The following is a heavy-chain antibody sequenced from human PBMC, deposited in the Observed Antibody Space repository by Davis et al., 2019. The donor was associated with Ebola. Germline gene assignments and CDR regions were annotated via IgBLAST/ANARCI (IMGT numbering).Heavy chain of an antibody. CDR1: GFTFSDYN. CDR3: AREGVTIFGVVISYYYYGMDV. CDR2: ISSSGSTI. Sequence: GESLKISCEASGFTFSDYNMSWIRQAPGKGLEWVSYISSSGSTIYYADSVKGRFTISRDNAKNSLYLQMNSLRAEDTAVYYCAREGVTIFGVVISYYYYGMDVWGQGTTVTVSS. J-gene: IGHJ6*02. V-gene: IGHV3-11*04. D-gene: IGHD3-3*01.